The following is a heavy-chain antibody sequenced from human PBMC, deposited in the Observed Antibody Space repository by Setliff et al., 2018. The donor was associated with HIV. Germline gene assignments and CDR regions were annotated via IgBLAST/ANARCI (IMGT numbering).Heavy chain of an antibody. Sequence: GESLKISCKGSGYSFTSYWIGWVRQMPGKGLEWMGIIYPGDSDTRYSPSFQGQVTISADKSINTAYMELRSLRSDDTAVYYCARAYDSSGYLRVFVDFWGQGTRVTVSS. D-gene: IGHD3-22*01. J-gene: IGHJ4*02. CDR3: ARAYDSSGYLRVFVDF. V-gene: IGHV5-51*01. CDR2: IYPGDSDT. CDR1: GYSFTSYW.